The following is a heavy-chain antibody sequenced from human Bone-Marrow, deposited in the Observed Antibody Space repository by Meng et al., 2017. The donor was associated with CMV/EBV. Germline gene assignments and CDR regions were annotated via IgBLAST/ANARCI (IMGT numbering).Heavy chain of an antibody. J-gene: IGHJ4*02. CDR2: IRYDGMTQ. D-gene: IGHD4/OR15-4a*01. Sequence: GGSLRLSCAASGFTVSSNYMSWVRQAPGKGLEWVAFIRYDGMTQYYADSLRGRVIISRDNSKNMFFLHINSLRTDDTAVYYCVKDWGYGDDEGWGQGTLVTVSS. CDR1: GFTVSSNY. CDR3: VKDWGYGDDEG. V-gene: IGHV3-30*02.